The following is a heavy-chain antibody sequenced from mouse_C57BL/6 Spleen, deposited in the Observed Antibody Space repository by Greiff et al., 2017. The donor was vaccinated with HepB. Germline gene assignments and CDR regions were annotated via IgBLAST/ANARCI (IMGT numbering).Heavy chain of an antibody. CDR3: AREYYYGSSAMDY. Sequence: QVHVKQSGAELVRPGASVKLSCKASGYTFTDYYINWVKQRPGQGLEWIARIYPGSGNTYYNEKFKGKATLTAEKSSSTAYMQLSSLTSEDSAVYFCAREYYYGSSAMDYWGQGTSVTVSS. CDR1: GYTFTDYY. CDR2: IYPGSGNT. D-gene: IGHD1-1*01. J-gene: IGHJ4*01. V-gene: IGHV1-76*01.